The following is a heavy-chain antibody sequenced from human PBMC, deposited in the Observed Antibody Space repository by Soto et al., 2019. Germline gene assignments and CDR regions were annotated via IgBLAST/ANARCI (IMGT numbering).Heavy chain of an antibody. CDR2: ISGIGGAK. CDR1: GFSFSSYE. V-gene: IGHV3-48*03. CDR3: AREGRDDYFDY. D-gene: IGHD3-10*01. Sequence: EVQLVESGGGLVQPGGSLRLSCAASGFSFSSYEMHWVRQAPGKGLEWVSYISGIGGAKYYADSVKGRFTISRDNCRDSLYLQMDNLRAEDTAVYYCAREGRDDYFDYWGQGTLVTVSS. J-gene: IGHJ4*02.